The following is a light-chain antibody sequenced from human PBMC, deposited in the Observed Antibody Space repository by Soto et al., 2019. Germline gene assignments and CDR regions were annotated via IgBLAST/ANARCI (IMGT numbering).Light chain of an antibody. Sequence: NFMLTQPHSVSASPGKTVTISCTRSSGSIASNYVQWYQQRPGSSPTTVIYEDNQRPSGVPDRFSGSIDSSSNSASLTISGLKTEDEADYYCQSYDSSNGGVFGGGTKLTVL. CDR1: SGSIASNY. CDR3: QSYDSSNGGV. CDR2: EDN. V-gene: IGLV6-57*01. J-gene: IGLJ3*02.